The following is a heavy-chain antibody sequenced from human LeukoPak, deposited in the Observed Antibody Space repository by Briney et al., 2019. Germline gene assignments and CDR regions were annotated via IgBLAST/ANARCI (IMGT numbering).Heavy chain of an antibody. V-gene: IGHV1-18*01. Sequence: ASVKVSCKASGGTLSSYAISWVRQAPGQGLEWMGWISAYDGNTKSIQKLQGRVTMTTDTSTSTAYMELRSLRSDDTAVYYCARDAYGSGKGYFDYWGQGTLVTVSS. CDR3: ARDAYGSGKGYFDY. J-gene: IGHJ4*02. D-gene: IGHD3-10*01. CDR1: GGTLSSYA. CDR2: ISAYDGNT.